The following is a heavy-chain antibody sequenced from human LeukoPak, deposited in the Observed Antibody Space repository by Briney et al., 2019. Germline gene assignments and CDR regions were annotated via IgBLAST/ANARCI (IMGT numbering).Heavy chain of an antibody. V-gene: IGHV1-69*04. CDR3: AREERSRPMSYYFDV. J-gene: IGHJ4*01. CDR2: IIPVLGTT. D-gene: IGHD3-16*01. Sequence: GASVKVSCKTPGGTFSSEAISWVRQAPGQGLEWMGRIIPVLGTTIYAQRFQGRLTITADKSTGTAYMELSSLRDEDTAVFFCAREERSRPMSYYFDVWGQGTPVTVSS. CDR1: GGTFSSEA.